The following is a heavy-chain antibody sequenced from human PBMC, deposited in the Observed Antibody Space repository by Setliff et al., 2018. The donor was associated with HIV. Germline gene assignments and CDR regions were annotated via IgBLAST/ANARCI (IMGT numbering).Heavy chain of an antibody. CDR2: IRYDGSNK. Sequence: HPGGSLRLSCAASEFTFSSYTMNWVRQAPGKGLEWVAFIRYDGSNKYYADSVKGRFTISRDNSKNTLYLQMNSLRAEDTAVYYCARGEPTILIEPAAFFDYWGQGTLVTVSS. D-gene: IGHD2-2*01. V-gene: IGHV3-30*02. CDR3: ARGEPTILIEPAAFFDY. CDR1: EFTFSSYT. J-gene: IGHJ4*02.